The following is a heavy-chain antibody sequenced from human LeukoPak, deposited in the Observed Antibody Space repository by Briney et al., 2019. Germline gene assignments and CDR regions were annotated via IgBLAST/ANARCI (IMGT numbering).Heavy chain of an antibody. CDR2: IIPIFGTA. J-gene: IGHJ3*02. D-gene: IGHD1-14*01. CDR1: GGTFSSYA. V-gene: IGHV1-69*13. Sequence: ASVKVSCKASGGTFSSYAISWVRQAPGQGLEWMGGIIPIFGTANYAQKFQGRVTITADESTSTAYMELSSLRSEDTAVYYCASNQPRDDAFDIWGQGTMVTVSS. CDR3: ASNQPRDDAFDI.